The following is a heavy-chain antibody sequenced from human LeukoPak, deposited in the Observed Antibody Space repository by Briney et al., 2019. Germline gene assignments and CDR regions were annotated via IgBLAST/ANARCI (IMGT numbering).Heavy chain of an antibody. J-gene: IGHJ4*02. D-gene: IGHD1-14*01. V-gene: IGHV4-39*01. Sequence: SETLSLTCTVSGGSISSVIYYWGWIRQPPGMGLEWIGSINYSGTTYYNPSLKSRLTMSVDTSKNQFSLQLSSVTAADTAVYYCARHSIYHYYFDYWGQGTLVTVSS. CDR3: ARHSIYHYYFDY. CDR1: GGSISSVIYY. CDR2: INYSGTT.